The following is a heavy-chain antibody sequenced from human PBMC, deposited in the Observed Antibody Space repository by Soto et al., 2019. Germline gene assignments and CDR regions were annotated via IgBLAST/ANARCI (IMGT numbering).Heavy chain of an antibody. CDR3: ARDGGVAVAVDAFDI. D-gene: IGHD6-19*01. Sequence: EVQLVESGGGVVRPGGSLRLSCAASGFTFDDFGMSWVRQAPGKGLEWVSGITWNGGSTGYAYSVKGRFTISRDNAKNSLYLQMDSLRAEDTALYHCARDGGVAVAVDAFDIWGQGTMVTVSS. CDR1: GFTFDDFG. CDR2: ITWNGGST. J-gene: IGHJ3*02. V-gene: IGHV3-20*01.